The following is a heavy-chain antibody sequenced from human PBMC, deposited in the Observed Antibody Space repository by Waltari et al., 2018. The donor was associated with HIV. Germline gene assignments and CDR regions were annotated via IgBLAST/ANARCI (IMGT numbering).Heavy chain of an antibody. D-gene: IGHD6-13*01. Sequence: EVQLVESGGGLVKPGGSLRLSCADSGLSLSRYSMTWVRQAPGKGLEWVSSISSSSSYIYYADSVKGRFTISRDNAKNSLYLQMNSLRVEDTAVYYCANSGGIGPYGMDVWGQGTTVTVSS. CDR1: GLSLSRYS. V-gene: IGHV3-21*01. CDR2: ISSSSSYI. CDR3: ANSGGIGPYGMDV. J-gene: IGHJ6*02.